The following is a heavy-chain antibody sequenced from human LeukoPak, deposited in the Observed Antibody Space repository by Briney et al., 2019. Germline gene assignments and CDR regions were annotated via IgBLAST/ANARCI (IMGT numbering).Heavy chain of an antibody. CDR1: GFTFSTYS. J-gene: IGHJ3*02. D-gene: IGHD3-16*01. CDR3: AKIVGIEAGEIDI. V-gene: IGHV3-23*01. Sequence: GGSLRLSCAASGFTFSTYSMNWVRQAPGKGLEWVSAIRGSGGSTYYADSVKGRFNISRDNAKNSLYLQMNSLRAEDTAVYYCAKIVGIEAGEIDIWGQGTMVTVSS. CDR2: IRGSGGST.